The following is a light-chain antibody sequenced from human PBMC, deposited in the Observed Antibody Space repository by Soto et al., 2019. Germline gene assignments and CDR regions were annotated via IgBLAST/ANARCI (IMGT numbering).Light chain of an antibody. CDR1: QSVRNNY. J-gene: IGKJ4*01. V-gene: IGKV3-20*01. CDR3: QQYGSSPDT. Sequence: EIVLTQSPGTLSLSPGERATLSCRASQSVRNNYLAWYQQKPGQAPRLLIYDASSRATGIPDRFSGSGSGTDFTLTISRLEPEDFAVYYCQQYGSSPDTFGGGTKV. CDR2: DAS.